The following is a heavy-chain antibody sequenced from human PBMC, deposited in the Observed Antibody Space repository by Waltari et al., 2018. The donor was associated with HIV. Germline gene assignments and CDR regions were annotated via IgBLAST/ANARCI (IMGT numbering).Heavy chain of an antibody. V-gene: IGHV1-18*01. J-gene: IGHJ6*02. CDR3: ARIKGSNTWPYYYYYGVDV. D-gene: IGHD1-26*01. CDR1: GYTFTNYD. CDR2: ISAYNGNT. Sequence: QVQLVQSGAEVKKPGASVKVSCKASGYTFTNYDITWVRQAPGQGLEWMGWISAYNGNTNYAQKLQDRVAMTTDTSTSTAYMELRSLRTDDAAVYYCARIKGSNTWPYYYYYGVDVWGQGTTVTVSS.